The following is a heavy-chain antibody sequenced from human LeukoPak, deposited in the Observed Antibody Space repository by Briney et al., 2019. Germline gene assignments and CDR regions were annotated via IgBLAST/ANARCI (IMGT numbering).Heavy chain of an antibody. CDR2: IIPIFGTA. J-gene: IGHJ5*02. V-gene: IGHV1-69*05. CDR1: GGTFSSYA. D-gene: IGHD4-17*01. Sequence: TVKVSCKASGGTFSSYAISWVRQAPGQGLEWMGGIIPIFGTANYAQKFQGRVTITTDESTSTAYVELSSLRSEDTAVYYCARTGDFGTGWFDPWGQGTLVTVSS. CDR3: ARTGDFGTGWFDP.